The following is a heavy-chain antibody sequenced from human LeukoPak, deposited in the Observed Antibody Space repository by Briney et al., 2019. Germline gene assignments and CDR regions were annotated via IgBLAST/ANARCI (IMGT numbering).Heavy chain of an antibody. CDR1: GGTFSSYA. V-gene: IGHV1-69*05. CDR2: IIPIFGTA. D-gene: IGHD6-13*01. Sequence: SVKVSCKASGGTFSSYAISWVRQAPGQGLEWMGGIIPIFGTANYAQKFQGRVTITTDESTSTAYMELSSLRSEDTAVYYCARGVDSSSHRIWFDPWGQGTLVTVSS. CDR3: ARGVDSSSHRIWFDP. J-gene: IGHJ5*02.